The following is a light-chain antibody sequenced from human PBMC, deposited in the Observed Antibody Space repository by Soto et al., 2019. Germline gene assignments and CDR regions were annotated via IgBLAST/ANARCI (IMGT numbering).Light chain of an antibody. CDR1: SSDIGAYDY. CDR3: SSFAGSYTHV. J-gene: IGLJ1*01. V-gene: IGLV2-14*03. Sequence: QSVLTQPASVSGSPGQSITISCSGTSSDIGAYDYVSWYQQHPGRAPKLIIYDVSKRPSGVPDRFSGSKSGNTASLTISGLQAEDEADYFCSSFAGSYTHVFGTGTKLTVL. CDR2: DVS.